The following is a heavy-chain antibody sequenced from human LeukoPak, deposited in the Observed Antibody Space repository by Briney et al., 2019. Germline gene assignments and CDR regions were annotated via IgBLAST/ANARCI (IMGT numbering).Heavy chain of an antibody. V-gene: IGHV3-74*01. Sequence: GGSLRLSCAASGFTFSYYWMHWVRQAPGKGLVWVSRINSDGSSTSYADSVKGRFTISRDNAKNTLYLQMNSLRAEDTAVYYCARVPDHYDILTGYYKGGLDYWGQGTLVTVSS. CDR3: ARVPDHYDILTGYYKGGLDY. D-gene: IGHD3-9*01. J-gene: IGHJ4*02. CDR1: GFTFSYYW. CDR2: INSDGSST.